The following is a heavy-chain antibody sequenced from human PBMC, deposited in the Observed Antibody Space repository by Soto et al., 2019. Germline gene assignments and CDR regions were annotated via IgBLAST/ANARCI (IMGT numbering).Heavy chain of an antibody. Sequence: QVHLVESGGGVVQPGGSLRLSCAVPGLLFSGHGMHWVRQAPGKGLEWVAIIRFDGSNIEYADSVRGRFTISRDNSQNMLYLQMNSLRVEDTAVYYCARDGIGGTVFYGYFDYWGQGTLVTVSS. CDR3: ARDGIGGTVFYGYFDY. J-gene: IGHJ4*02. D-gene: IGHD1-1*01. V-gene: IGHV3-33*01. CDR2: IRFDGSNI. CDR1: GLLFSGHG.